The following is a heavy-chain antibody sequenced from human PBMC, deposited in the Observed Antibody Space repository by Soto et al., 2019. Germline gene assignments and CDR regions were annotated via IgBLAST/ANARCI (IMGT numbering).Heavy chain of an antibody. CDR2: ISGSGGST. J-gene: IGHJ4*02. V-gene: IGHV3-23*01. CDR1: GFTFSSYA. Sequence: GGSLRLSCAASGFTFSSYAMSWVRQAPGKGLEWVSAISGSGGSTYYADSVKGRFTISRDNSKNTLYLQMNSLRAEDTAVYYCAKALYSYDSSGYYPFDYWGQGTLLTVSS. CDR3: AKALYSYDSSGYYPFDY. D-gene: IGHD3-22*01.